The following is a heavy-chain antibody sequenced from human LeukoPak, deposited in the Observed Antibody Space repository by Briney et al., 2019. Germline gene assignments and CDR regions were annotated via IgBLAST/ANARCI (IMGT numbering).Heavy chain of an antibody. CDR2: IASNGSST. CDR1: GFTFSSYW. D-gene: IGHD4-23*01. J-gene: IGHJ4*02. Sequence: GGSLRLSCAASGFTFSSYWMNWVRQAPGKGLVWVSRIASNGSSTTYADSVKGRFSISRDNAKSTLYLQMNSLRVEDTAVYYCARGRPHGNDYWGQGTLVTVSS. CDR3: ARGRPHGNDY. V-gene: IGHV3-74*01.